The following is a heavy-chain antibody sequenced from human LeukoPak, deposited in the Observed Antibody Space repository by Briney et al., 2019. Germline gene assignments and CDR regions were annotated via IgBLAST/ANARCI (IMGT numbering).Heavy chain of an antibody. J-gene: IGHJ4*02. CDR1: GFTFSSYG. V-gene: IGHV3-30*03. CDR2: ISYDGSNK. CDR3: TREYEGSFDF. Sequence: GGSLRLSCAASGFTFSSYGMHWVRQAPGKGLEWVTVISYDGSNKFYADSVKGRFTISRENAKNSLYLQMNSLRVGDTAVYYCTREYEGSFDFWGQGTLVTVSS. D-gene: IGHD3-3*01.